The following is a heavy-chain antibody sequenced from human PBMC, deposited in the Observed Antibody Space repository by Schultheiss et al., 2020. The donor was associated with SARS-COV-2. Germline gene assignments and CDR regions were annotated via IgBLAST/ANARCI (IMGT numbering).Heavy chain of an antibody. CDR2: IWYDGSNK. CDR3: ARDPIAAAYDAFDI. V-gene: IGHV3-33*08. CDR1: GFTFSNAW. Sequence: GGSLRLSCAASGFTFSNAWMSWVRQAPGKGLEWVAVIWYDGSNKYYADCVKGRFTISRDNSKNTLYLQMNSLRAEDTAVYYCARDPIAAAYDAFDIWGQGTMVTVSS. J-gene: IGHJ3*02. D-gene: IGHD6-13*01.